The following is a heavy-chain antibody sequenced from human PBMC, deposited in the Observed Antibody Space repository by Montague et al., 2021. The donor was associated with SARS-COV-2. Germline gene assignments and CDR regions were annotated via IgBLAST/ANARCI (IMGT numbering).Heavy chain of an antibody. CDR2: IYYSGST. V-gene: IGHV4-61*05. J-gene: IGHJ4*02. Sequence: SETLSLTCTVSGGSISSSSYYWGWIRQPPGKGLEWIGYIYYSGSTNYNPSLKSRVTISVDTSKSQFSLKLSSVTAADTAVYYCARVQRGYYYGLGVSAHFDYWGQGTLVTVSS. D-gene: IGHD3-10*01. CDR1: GGSISSSSYY. CDR3: ARVQRGYYYGLGVSAHFDY.